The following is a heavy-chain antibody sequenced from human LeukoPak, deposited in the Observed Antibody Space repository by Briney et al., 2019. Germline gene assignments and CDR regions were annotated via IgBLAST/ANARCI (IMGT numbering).Heavy chain of an antibody. V-gene: IGHV4-59*08. Sequence: SETLSLTCTVSGGSMTYYYWTWLRQPPGKGLEWIGYIYYSGNTNYNPSLKSRVIISVDTSKNQFSLMLGSVTAADTAVFYCARQRGGYVDYWGQGTLVTVSS. CDR2: IYYSGNT. D-gene: IGHD2-15*01. CDR3: ARQRGGYVDY. J-gene: IGHJ4*02. CDR1: GGSMTYYY.